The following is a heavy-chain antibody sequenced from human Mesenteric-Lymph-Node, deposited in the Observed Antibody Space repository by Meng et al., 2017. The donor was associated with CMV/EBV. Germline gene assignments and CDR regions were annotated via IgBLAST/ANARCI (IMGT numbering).Heavy chain of an antibody. V-gene: IGHV3-74*01. Sequence: GGSLRLSCTASGFTFSLYWIHWVRQAPGKGLQWVSRINVDGSSLGYADFVKGRFTISRDNAKNTVYLQMNSLRAEDTAVYYCAKGSIYYYYGMDVWGQGTTVTVSS. CDR2: INVDGSSL. CDR3: AKGSIYYYYGMDV. CDR1: GFTFSLYW. J-gene: IGHJ6*02.